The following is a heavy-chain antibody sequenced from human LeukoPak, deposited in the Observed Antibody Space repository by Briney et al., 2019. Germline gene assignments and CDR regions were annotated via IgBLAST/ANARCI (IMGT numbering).Heavy chain of an antibody. D-gene: IGHD3-22*01. J-gene: IGHJ6*03. CDR3: ARGTRRFYSDSSGFAGDYYYYYMDV. CDR1: GINVSSNY. V-gene: IGHV3-53*01. CDR2: IYSGGTT. Sequence: PGGPLRLSCAVSGINVSSNYMSWLRRAPGKGLEWVSVIYSGGTTYYADSVKGRFTISRDNSKNTLYLQMNGLRAEDTAVYYCARGTRRFYSDSSGFAGDYYYYYMDVWGKGTTVIVSS.